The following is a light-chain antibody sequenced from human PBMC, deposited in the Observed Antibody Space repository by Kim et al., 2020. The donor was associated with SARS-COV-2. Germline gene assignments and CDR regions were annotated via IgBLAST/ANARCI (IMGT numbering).Light chain of an antibody. Sequence: EIVLTQSPGTLSLSPGERATLSCRASQSVSSSFLAWYQQKPGQAPRLLNYGASSRATGIPDRFSAGGSGTDFSLTISRLEPEDFAVYSCHQYGGSPRYTFGQGTKLEI. CDR3: HQYGGSPRYT. J-gene: IGKJ2*01. CDR2: GAS. CDR1: QSVSSSF. V-gene: IGKV3-20*01.